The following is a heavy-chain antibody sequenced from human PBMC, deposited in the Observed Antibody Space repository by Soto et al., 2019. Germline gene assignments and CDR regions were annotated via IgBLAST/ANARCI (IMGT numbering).Heavy chain of an antibody. CDR2: ISTDGSIK. CDR1: GFSFRKYA. V-gene: IGHV3-30-3*01. CDR3: ARDVRYCNSTDCWA. Sequence: QVQLVESGGGVVQPGRSLRLSCAASGFSFRKYAMHWVRQAPGKGLEWVTVISTDGSIKYYIDSVKGRFTISRDNSKNTLYLQMNSLRPDDTAVYYCARDVRYCNSTDCWAWGQGTLVTVSS. J-gene: IGHJ4*02. D-gene: IGHD2-21*01.